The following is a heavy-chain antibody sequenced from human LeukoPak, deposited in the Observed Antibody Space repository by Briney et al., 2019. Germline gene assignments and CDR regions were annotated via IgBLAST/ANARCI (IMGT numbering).Heavy chain of an antibody. V-gene: IGHV4-59*01. CDR1: GGSISSYY. Sequence: SETLSLTCTVSGGSISSYYWSWIRQPPGKGLEWIGYIYYSGSTNYNPSLKSRVTISVDTSKNQFSLKLSSVTAADTAVYYCARYYYDSSGYYPWYYYYYYMDVWGKGTTVTVSS. CDR3: ARYYYDSSGYYPWYYYYYYMDV. J-gene: IGHJ6*03. D-gene: IGHD3-22*01. CDR2: IYYSGST.